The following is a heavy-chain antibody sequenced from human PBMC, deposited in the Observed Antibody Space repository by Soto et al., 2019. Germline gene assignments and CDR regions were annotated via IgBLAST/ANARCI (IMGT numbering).Heavy chain of an antibody. CDR2: IYYSGST. Sequence: PSETLFLTCTVSGGSISSGGYYWSWIRQHPGKGLEWIGYIYYSGSTYYNPSLKSRVTISVDTSKNQFSLKLSSVTAADTAVYYCATTYYDFWSGYLDVWGQGTTVTVSS. CDR1: GGSISSGGYY. D-gene: IGHD3-3*01. CDR3: ATTYYDFWSGYLDV. J-gene: IGHJ6*02. V-gene: IGHV4-31*03.